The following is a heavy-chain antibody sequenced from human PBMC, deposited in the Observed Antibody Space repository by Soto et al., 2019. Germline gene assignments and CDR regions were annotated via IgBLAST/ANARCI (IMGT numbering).Heavy chain of an antibody. J-gene: IGHJ4*02. Sequence: HPGGSLRLSCTASGLTLSTNAMSWVRQAPGKGLEWVAVISYDGGNKYYADSVKGRFTISRDNSKNTLYLQMNSLRTEDTALYYCARDTGSWNYDYWGQGTQVTVSS. CDR3: ARDTGSWNYDY. D-gene: IGHD1-7*01. CDR2: ISYDGGNK. V-gene: IGHV3-30-3*01. CDR1: GLTLSTNA.